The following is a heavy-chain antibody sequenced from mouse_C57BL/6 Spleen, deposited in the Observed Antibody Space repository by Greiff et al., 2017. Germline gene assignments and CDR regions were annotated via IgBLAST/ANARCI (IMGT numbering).Heavy chain of an antibody. CDR1: GYTFTDYY. CDR3: ARDDAYLRGFAY. J-gene: IGHJ3*01. D-gene: IGHD2-10*01. CDR2: IYPGSGNT. Sequence: VQLQQSGAELVRPGASVKLSCKASGYTFTDYYINWVKQRPGQGLEWIARIYPGSGNTYYNEKFKGKATLTAEKSSSTAYMQLSSLTSEDSAVYYCARDDAYLRGFAYWGQGTLVTVSA. V-gene: IGHV1-76*01.